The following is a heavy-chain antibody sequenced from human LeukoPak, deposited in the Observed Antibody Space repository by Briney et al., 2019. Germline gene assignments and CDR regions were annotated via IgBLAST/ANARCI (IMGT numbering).Heavy chain of an antibody. CDR2: IYHSGST. Sequence: SSETLSLTCTVSGYSISSGYYWGWIRPPPGRGLEWIGSIYHSGSTYYNPSLKSRVTISVDTSKNQFSLKLSSVTAADTAVYYCARGLTHVYYYYYYMDVWGKGTTVTVSS. CDR1: GYSISSGYY. CDR3: ARGLTHVYYYYYYMDV. V-gene: IGHV4-38-2*02. J-gene: IGHJ6*03. D-gene: IGHD4/OR15-4a*01.